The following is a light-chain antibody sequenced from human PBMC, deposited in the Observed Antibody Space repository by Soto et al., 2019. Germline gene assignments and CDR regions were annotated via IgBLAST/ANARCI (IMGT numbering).Light chain of an antibody. CDR3: QHYNSYSEA. V-gene: IGKV1-5*03. Sequence: DIQLTQSPSFLSASVGDRVTITCRASQAINTYLAWYQQKPGKAPKLLIYKASTLKSGVPSRFSGSGSGTEFTLTISSLQPDDFATYYCQHYNSYSEAFGQGTKVDI. CDR2: KAS. J-gene: IGKJ1*01. CDR1: QAINTY.